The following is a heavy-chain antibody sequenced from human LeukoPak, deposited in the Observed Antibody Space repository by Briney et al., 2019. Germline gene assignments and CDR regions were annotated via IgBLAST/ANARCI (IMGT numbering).Heavy chain of an antibody. V-gene: IGHV4-38-2*02. D-gene: IGHD3-22*01. Sequence: SETLSLTCTVSGYSISSGYYWGWIRQPPGKGLEWIGSIYHSGSTYYNPSLKSRVTMSVDTSKNQFSLKLSSVTAADTAVYYCARRAGDYSHPYDYWGQGTLVTVSS. CDR3: ARRAGDYSHPYDY. CDR1: GYSISSGYY. J-gene: IGHJ4*02. CDR2: IYHSGST.